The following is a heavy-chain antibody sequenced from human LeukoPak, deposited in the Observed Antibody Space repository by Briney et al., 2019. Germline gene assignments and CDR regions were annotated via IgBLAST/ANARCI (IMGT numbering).Heavy chain of an antibody. CDR3: ARMKGFFGWSDY. CDR2: IWYDGSNK. V-gene: IGHV3-33*01. CDR1: GFTFSSYG. Sequence: GGSLRLSCAASGFTFSSYGMHWVRQAPGKGLEWVAVIWYDGSNKYYADSVKGRFTISRDNSKNTLYLQMNSLRAEDTAVYYCARMKGFFGWSDYWGQGTLVTVSS. J-gene: IGHJ4*02. D-gene: IGHD3-9*01.